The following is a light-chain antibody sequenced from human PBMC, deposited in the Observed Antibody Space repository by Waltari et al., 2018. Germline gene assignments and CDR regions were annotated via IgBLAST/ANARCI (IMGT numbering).Light chain of an antibody. CDR1: QSISRY. CDR2: DAS. V-gene: IGKV3-11*01. J-gene: IGKJ5*01. CDR3: QQRSNWPPIT. Sequence: VLTQSPATLSLSPGDRVTLSCRASQSISRYLAWYQQKPGQPPRLLIYDASSRATGIPASFSGSGSGTDFTLTISSLEPEDFAVYYCQQRSNWPPITFGQGTRLEIK.